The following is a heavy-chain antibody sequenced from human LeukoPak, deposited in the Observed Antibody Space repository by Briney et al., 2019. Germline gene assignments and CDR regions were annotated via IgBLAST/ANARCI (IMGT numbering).Heavy chain of an antibody. CDR2: IYYSGST. CDR1: GGSTSSGVYS. J-gene: IGHJ3*02. Sequence: SETLSLTCTVSGGSTSSGVYSSSWIRQSPGEGLEWIGYIYYSGSTYYNPSLKSRVTISVDTSKNQFSLKLTSVTAADTAVYYCARARHIMAVTAFPGAFDIWGQGTMVTVSS. CDR3: ARARHIMAVTAFPGAFDI. V-gene: IGHV4-30-4*01. D-gene: IGHD2-21*02.